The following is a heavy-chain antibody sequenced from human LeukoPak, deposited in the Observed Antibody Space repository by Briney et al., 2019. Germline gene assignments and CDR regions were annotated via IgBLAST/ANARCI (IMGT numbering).Heavy chain of an antibody. Sequence: GGSLRLSCAASGFTVSSNYMSWVRQAPGKGLEWISVIYSSESTYYADSVKGRLTISRDNSKNTVYLQMNSLRAEDTVVYYCARGEWNYPFDYWGQGTLVTVSS. CDR3: ARGEWNYPFDY. CDR1: GFTVSSNY. V-gene: IGHV3-53*01. D-gene: IGHD1-7*01. J-gene: IGHJ4*02. CDR2: IYSSEST.